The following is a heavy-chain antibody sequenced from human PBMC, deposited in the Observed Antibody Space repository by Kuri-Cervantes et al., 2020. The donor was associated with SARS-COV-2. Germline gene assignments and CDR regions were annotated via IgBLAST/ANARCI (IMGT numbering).Heavy chain of an antibody. CDR3: ARGPSAMATISYNWFDP. V-gene: IGHV1-69*13. CDR1: GGTFSSYA. D-gene: IGHD5-24*01. Sequence: SVKVSCKASGGTFSSYAISWVRQAPGQGLEWMGGIIPIFGAANYAQKFQGRVTITADESTSTAYMELSSLRSEDTAVYYCARGPSAMATISYNWFDPWGQGTLVTVSS. J-gene: IGHJ5*02. CDR2: IIPIFGAA.